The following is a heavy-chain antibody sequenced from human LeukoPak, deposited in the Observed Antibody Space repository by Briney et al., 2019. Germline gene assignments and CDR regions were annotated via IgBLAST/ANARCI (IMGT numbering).Heavy chain of an antibody. CDR2: INANGAST. Sequence: GGSLRLSCAASGFSFDDYGMNWVRQAPGKGLAWVCRINANGASTAYADSVKGRFTISRDNAKNSLYLQMNSLRAEDTAVYYCAREEQQLVQNNWFDPWGQGTLVTVSS. J-gene: IGHJ5*02. D-gene: IGHD6-13*01. CDR3: AREEQQLVQNNWFDP. V-gene: IGHV3-20*04. CDR1: GFSFDDYG.